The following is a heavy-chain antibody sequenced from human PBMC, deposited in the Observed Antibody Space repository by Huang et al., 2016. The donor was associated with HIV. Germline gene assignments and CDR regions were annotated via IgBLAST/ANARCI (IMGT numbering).Heavy chain of an antibody. CDR2: IGGRGGST. Sequence: EVQLLESGGGLVQPGGSLRLSCAASGFTFSSYAMSWVRQAPGKGLEWVSAIGGRGGSTYYADAVKGRFTISRDNSKNTLYLQMNSLRAEDTAVYYCAKDVTIFGGGRRFDYWGQGTLVTVSS. J-gene: IGHJ4*02. CDR3: AKDVTIFGGGRRFDY. D-gene: IGHD3-3*01. CDR1: GFTFSSYA. V-gene: IGHV3-23*01.